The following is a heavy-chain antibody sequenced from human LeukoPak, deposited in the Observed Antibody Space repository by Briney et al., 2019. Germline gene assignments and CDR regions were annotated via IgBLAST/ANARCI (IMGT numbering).Heavy chain of an antibody. V-gene: IGHV4-61*02. CDR1: GGSISSGSYY. Sequence: SQTLSLTCTVSGGSISSGSYYWSWIRQPAGKGLEWIGRIYTSGSTNYNPSLKSRVTISVDTSKNQFSLKLSSVTAADTAVYYCARDRVVSHPGPTFDLWGRGTLVTVSS. D-gene: IGHD2-15*01. CDR2: IYTSGST. J-gene: IGHJ2*01. CDR3: ARDRVVSHPGPTFDL.